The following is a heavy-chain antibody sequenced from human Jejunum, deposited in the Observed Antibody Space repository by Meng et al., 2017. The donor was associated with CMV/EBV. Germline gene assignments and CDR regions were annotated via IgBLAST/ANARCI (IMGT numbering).Heavy chain of an antibody. V-gene: IGHV4-59*01. Sequence: SIRTYWWSWIRQSPGTGLEWIGYIHHSGTTNHNPSLRSRVIMSVDTSNNQFSLKLTSVTAADTAVYYCARDSYHYGSSTYNWFDPWGQGILVTVSS. D-gene: IGHD3-10*01. CDR1: SIRTYW. CDR2: IHHSGTT. CDR3: ARDSYHYGSSTYNWFDP. J-gene: IGHJ5*02.